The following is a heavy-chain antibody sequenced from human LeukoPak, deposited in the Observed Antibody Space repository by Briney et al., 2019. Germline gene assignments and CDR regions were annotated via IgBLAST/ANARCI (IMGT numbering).Heavy chain of an antibody. CDR2: IYYSGST. CDR3: ARLWFGELFFDY. CDR1: GGSISSGDYY. Sequence: PSETLSLTCTVSGGSISSGDYYWSWIRQPPGKGLEWIGYIYYSGSTYYNPSLKSRVTISVDTSKNQFSLKLSSVTAADTAVYYCARLWFGELFFDYWGQGTLVTVSS. J-gene: IGHJ4*02. V-gene: IGHV4-30-4*01. D-gene: IGHD3-10*01.